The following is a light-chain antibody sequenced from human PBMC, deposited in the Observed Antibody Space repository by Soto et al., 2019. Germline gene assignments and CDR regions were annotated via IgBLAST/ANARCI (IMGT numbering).Light chain of an antibody. Sequence: DIQMTQSPSTLSASVGDRVTITCRASQTISTLLAWYQQRPGKAPNLLIYKASSLESGVPSRFSGSGSGTEVTLTISSLQPDDFATYFCQQYSTYTWTFGQGTKVEVK. CDR3: QQYSTYTWT. CDR2: KAS. V-gene: IGKV1-5*03. J-gene: IGKJ1*01. CDR1: QTISTL.